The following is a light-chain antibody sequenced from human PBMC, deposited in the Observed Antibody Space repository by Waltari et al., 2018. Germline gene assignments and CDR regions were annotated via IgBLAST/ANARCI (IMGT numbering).Light chain of an antibody. J-gene: IGKJ2*01. CDR3: QQTSSTPYT. Sequence: TGRASQSVRRLLNWYERNPGNAPKLLVYGGSNRQTAVPSRFSAFGSGTEFTLTSSALQSEDFATDVCQQTSSTPYTFGQGT. V-gene: IGKV1-39*01. CDR1: QSVRRL. CDR2: GGS.